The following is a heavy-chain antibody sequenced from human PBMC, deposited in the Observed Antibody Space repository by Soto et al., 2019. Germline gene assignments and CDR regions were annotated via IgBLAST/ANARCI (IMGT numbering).Heavy chain of an antibody. J-gene: IGHJ3*02. Sequence: GASVKVSCKASGNSFTTHDISWVRQATGLGLEWIGWMNPNRGRTEYAQHFQGRVTMTWDSSINTAFLELNSLRSDDTAIYFCAREWASYHSSNPNFVNWYEPSEIWGQGTMVTVSS. CDR3: AREWASYHSSNPNFVNWYEPSEI. D-gene: IGHD1-1*01. CDR2: MNPNRGRT. V-gene: IGHV1-8*01. CDR1: GNSFTTHD.